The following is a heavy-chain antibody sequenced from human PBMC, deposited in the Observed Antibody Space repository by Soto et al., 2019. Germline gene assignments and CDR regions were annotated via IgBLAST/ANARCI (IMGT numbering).Heavy chain of an antibody. CDR1: GFTFHNYA. Sequence: EVQLVESGGGLVQPGRSLRLSCAASGFTFHNYAMHWVRQAPGKGLEWVSGISWHSADIGYADSVKGRFTISRDNAKNSLYLQMLSLRAEDTALYYWSRVPSGSGISAAGDWGQGNLVTVSS. CDR2: ISWHSADI. D-gene: IGHD6-13*01. V-gene: IGHV3-9*01. CDR3: SRVPSGSGISAAGD. J-gene: IGHJ4*02.